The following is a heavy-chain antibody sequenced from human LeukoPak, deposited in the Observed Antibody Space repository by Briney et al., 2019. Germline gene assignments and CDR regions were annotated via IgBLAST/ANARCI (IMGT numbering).Heavy chain of an antibody. V-gene: IGHV1-18*01. J-gene: IGHJ4*02. CDR3: AREGVLRYFDWFLY. Sequence: ASVKVSCKASGYTFTSYGISWVRQAPGQGLEWMGWISAYNGNTNYAQKLQARVTMTTDTSTSTAYMELRSLRSDDTAVYYCAREGVLRYFDWFLYWGQGTLVTVSS. CDR1: GYTFTSYG. D-gene: IGHD3-9*01. CDR2: ISAYNGNT.